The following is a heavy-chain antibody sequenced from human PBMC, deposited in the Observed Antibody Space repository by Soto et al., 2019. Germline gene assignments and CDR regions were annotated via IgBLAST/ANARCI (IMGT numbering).Heavy chain of an antibody. Sequence: PGGSLRLSCAASGFTFSSYSMNWVRQAPGKGLEWVSSISSSSSYIYYADSVKGRFTISRDNAKNSLYLQMNSLRAEDTAVYYCARDFLDRGNYYYYYGMDVWGQVTTVTVSS. J-gene: IGHJ6*02. CDR3: ARDFLDRGNYYYYYGMDV. V-gene: IGHV3-21*01. CDR2: ISSSSSYI. CDR1: GFTFSSYS. D-gene: IGHD3-3*01.